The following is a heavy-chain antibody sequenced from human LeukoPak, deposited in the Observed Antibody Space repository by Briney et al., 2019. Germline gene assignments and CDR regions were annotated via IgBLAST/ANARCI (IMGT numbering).Heavy chain of an antibody. V-gene: IGHV4-4*02. J-gene: IGHJ5*02. CDR1: GGSISSNW. CDR2: IYHSGST. CDR3: AREETGYSSSWNDP. Sequence: NTSETLSLTCAVSGGSISSNWWSWVRQSPGKGLEWIGEIYHSGSTNYNPSLKSRVTISVDTSRNQFSLKLTSVTAADTAVYYCAREETGYSSSWNDPWGQGTLVTVSS. D-gene: IGHD6-13*01.